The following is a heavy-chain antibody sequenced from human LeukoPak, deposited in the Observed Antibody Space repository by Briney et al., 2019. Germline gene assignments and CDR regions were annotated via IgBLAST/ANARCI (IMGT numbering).Heavy chain of an antibody. V-gene: IGHV1-2*02. D-gene: IGHD2-2*01. CDR1: GYTFTGYY. Sequence: ASVKVSCKTSGYTFTGYYMHWVRQAPGQGLEWMGWINPNSGGTNYAQKFQGRVTMTRDTSISTAYMELRSLRSDDTAVYYCARASEDIVVVPAAMRYWGQGTLVTVSS. CDR2: INPNSGGT. J-gene: IGHJ4*02. CDR3: ARASEDIVVVPAAMRY.